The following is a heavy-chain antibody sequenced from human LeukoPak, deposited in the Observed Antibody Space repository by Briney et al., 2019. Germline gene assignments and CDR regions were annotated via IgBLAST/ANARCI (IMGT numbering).Heavy chain of an antibody. D-gene: IGHD3-22*01. J-gene: IGHJ4*02. V-gene: IGHV1-46*01. CDR2: INPSGGST. CDR1: GYTFTSYY. Sequence: GASVKVSCKASGYTFTSYYMHWVRQAPGQGLEWMGIINPSGGSTSYAQKFQGRVTMTTDTSTSTAYMELRSLRSDDTAVYYCARGQDYYDSSGLFDYWGQGTLVTVSS. CDR3: ARGQDYYDSSGLFDY.